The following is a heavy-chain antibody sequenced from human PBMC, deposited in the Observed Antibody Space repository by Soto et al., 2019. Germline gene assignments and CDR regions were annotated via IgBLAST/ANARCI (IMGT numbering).Heavy chain of an antibody. Sequence: QVQLVQSGAEVKKPGSSVKVSCKASGGTFSSYAISWVRQAPGQGLEWMGGIIPIFGTANYAQKFQGRVTITADEATSTAYMELSSLRSEDTAVYYWARVPPEETLMDVWGQGTTVTVSS. CDR1: GGTFSSYA. CDR2: IIPIFGTA. V-gene: IGHV1-69*01. J-gene: IGHJ6*02. CDR3: ARVPPEETLMDV.